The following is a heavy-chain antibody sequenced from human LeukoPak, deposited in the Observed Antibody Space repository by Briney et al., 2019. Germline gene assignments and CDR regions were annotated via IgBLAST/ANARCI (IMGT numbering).Heavy chain of an antibody. CDR2: IYPGDSDT. D-gene: IGHD3-3*01. V-gene: IGHV5-51*01. CDR1: GYSFTSYW. CDR3: ARQTRFRYWHFDL. J-gene: IGHJ2*01. Sequence: GESLRISCKGFGYSFTSYWIAWVRQMPGKGLEWMGVIYPGDSDTTYSPSFQGQVIISVDKSISTVYLQWSSLKASDTAMYYCARQTRFRYWHFDLWGRGTLVTVSS.